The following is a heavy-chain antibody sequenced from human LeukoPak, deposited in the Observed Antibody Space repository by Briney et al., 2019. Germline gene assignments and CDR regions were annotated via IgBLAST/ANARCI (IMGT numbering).Heavy chain of an antibody. CDR3: ARENTGSYREFDY. J-gene: IGHJ4*02. CDR1: GDSISSYY. V-gene: IGHV4-4*07. Sequence: PSETLSLTCTVSGDSISSYYWSWIRQPAGKGLEWIGRIYSGGSTNYNPSLKSRVTMSVDSSNNQFSLKLSSVTAADTAVFYCARENTGSYREFDYWGQGTLVTVSS. CDR2: IYSGGST. D-gene: IGHD1-26*01.